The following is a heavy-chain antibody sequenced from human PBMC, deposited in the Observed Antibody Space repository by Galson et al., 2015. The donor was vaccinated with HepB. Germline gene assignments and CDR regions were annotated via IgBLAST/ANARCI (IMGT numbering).Heavy chain of an antibody. CDR1: GFTFSDYY. V-gene: IGHV3-11*06. CDR3: ARGRSTVTTLFDY. D-gene: IGHD4-17*01. Sequence: SLRLSCAASGFTFSDYYMSWIRQAPGKGLEWVSYISSSSSYTNYADSVKGRFTISRDNAKNSLYLQMNSLRAEDTAVYYCARGRSTVTTLFDYWGQGTLATVSS. J-gene: IGHJ4*02. CDR2: ISSSSSYT.